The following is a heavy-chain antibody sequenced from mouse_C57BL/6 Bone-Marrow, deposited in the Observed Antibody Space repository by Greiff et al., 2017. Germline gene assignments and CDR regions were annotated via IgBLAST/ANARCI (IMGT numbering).Heavy chain of an antibody. CDR2: ISDGGSYT. Sequence: EVKLQESGGGLVKPGGSLKLSCAASGFTFSSYAMSWVRQTPEKRLEWVATISDGGSYTYYPDNVKGRFTISRDNAKNNLYLQMSHLKSEDTAMYYCARPSYYSNWWVAWFAYWGQGTLVTVSA. V-gene: IGHV5-4*03. J-gene: IGHJ3*01. CDR1: GFTFSSYA. CDR3: ARPSYYSNWWVAWFAY. D-gene: IGHD2-5*01.